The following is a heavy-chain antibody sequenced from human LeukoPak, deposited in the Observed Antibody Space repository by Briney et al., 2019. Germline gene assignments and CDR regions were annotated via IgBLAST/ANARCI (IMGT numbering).Heavy chain of an antibody. V-gene: IGHV3-23*01. D-gene: IGHD5-24*01. CDR2: FSGSGSST. CDR1: GFTFSTYA. J-gene: IGHJ3*01. CDR3: AKEMATIRAFGF. Sequence: GGSLRLSCAASGFTFSTYAMSWVRQAPGKGLEWVSVFSGSGSSTYYADSVKGRFTISRDNSKNTLYLQMNSLRAEDTAVYYCAKEMATIRAFGFWGQGTMVTVSS.